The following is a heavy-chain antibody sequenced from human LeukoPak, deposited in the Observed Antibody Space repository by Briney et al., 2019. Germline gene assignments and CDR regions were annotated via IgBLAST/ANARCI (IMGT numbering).Heavy chain of an antibody. D-gene: IGHD5-24*01. J-gene: IGHJ4*02. CDR2: INHSGST. V-gene: IGHV4-34*01. CDR3: ARGRSAEMATITGNYFDY. Sequence: SETLSLTCAVYGGSFSGYYWSWIRQPPGKGLEWIGEINHSGSTNYNPSLKSRVTISVDTSKNQFSLKLSSVTAADTAVYYCARGRSAEMATITGNYFDYWGQGTLVTVSS. CDR1: GGSFSGYY.